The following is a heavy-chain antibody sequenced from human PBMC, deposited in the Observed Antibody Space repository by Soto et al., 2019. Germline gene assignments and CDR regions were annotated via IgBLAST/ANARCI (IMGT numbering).Heavy chain of an antibody. Sequence: QVQLVQSGAEVKKPGASVTVSCKTSGYTFSNYGINWVRQAPGQGLEWMGWISGYNGNTNYAQTVQGRVTMTTDTSTGTVYMERRSLKSDDTAIYYCSRCMMVGGWFDPNYYHGMDVWGQGTTVTVSS. CDR1: GYTFSNYG. D-gene: IGHD6-19*01. CDR2: ISGYNGNT. CDR3: SRCMMVGGWFDPNYYHGMDV. J-gene: IGHJ6*02. V-gene: IGHV1-18*01.